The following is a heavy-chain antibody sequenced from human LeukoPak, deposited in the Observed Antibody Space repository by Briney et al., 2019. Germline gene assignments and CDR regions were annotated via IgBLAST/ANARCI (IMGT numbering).Heavy chain of an antibody. J-gene: IGHJ4*02. D-gene: IGHD2-15*01. CDR1: GFSFHNYG. Sequence: GGSLRLSCAASGFSFHNYGMHWVRQAPGKGLEWVAVIWYDGTNTYYADSVKGRFTISRENSNSTLYLQMNRVRAEDTAVYYCARDQQRFCSGGTCYLGFEYWGQGVLVTVSS. V-gene: IGHV3-33*01. CDR2: IWYDGTNT. CDR3: ARDQQRFCSGGTCYLGFEY.